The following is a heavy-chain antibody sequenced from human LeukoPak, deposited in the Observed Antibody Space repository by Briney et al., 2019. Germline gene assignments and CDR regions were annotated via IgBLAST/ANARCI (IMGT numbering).Heavy chain of an antibody. J-gene: IGHJ5*02. V-gene: IGHV3-23*01. CDR1: GFMFSLRY. Sequence: GGSLRLSCAASGFMFSLRYMAWVRQSPGKGLEWISVITNTGGTTSYYADSVKGRFTISRDNAKSTLYLQMNSLRVEDTAVYYCARGGLGVLAPWFDHWGQGTLVTVSS. D-gene: IGHD2-8*01. CDR2: ITNTGGTT. CDR3: ARGGLGVLAPWFDH.